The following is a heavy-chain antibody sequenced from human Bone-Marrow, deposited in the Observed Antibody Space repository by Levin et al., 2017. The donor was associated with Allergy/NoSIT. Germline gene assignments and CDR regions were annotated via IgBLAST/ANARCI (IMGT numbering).Heavy chain of an antibody. D-gene: IGHD3-22*01. Sequence: SETLSLTCSVSNGSVTSDAYYWTWIRQAPGTGLEWIGYIEHSGTTFYTPSLRSRVSLSLDTSKDQFSLKVNSVTAADTAVYYCARGNKEPYDSSGYDFGGAFQRWGPGTLVTVSS. CDR1: NGSVTSDAYY. CDR2: IEHSGTT. V-gene: IGHV4-30-4*08. J-gene: IGHJ1*01. CDR3: ARGNKEPYDSSGYDFGGAFQR.